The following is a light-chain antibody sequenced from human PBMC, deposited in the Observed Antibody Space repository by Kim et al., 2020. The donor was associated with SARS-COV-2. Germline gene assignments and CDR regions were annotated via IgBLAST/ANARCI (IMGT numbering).Light chain of an antibody. Sequence: SYELTRPPSVSVSPGQTASITCSGDKLGDKYACWYQQKPGQSPVLVIYQDSKRPSGIPERFSGSNSGNTATLTISGTQAMDEADYYCQAWDSSRVFGGGT. CDR2: QDS. CDR1: KLGDKY. V-gene: IGLV3-1*01. J-gene: IGLJ3*02. CDR3: QAWDSSRV.